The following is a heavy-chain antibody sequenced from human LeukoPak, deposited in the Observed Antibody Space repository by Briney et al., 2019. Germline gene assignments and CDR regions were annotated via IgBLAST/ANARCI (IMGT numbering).Heavy chain of an antibody. Sequence: SQTLSLTCAISGGSISSGGYSWSWIRQAPGKGLEWVGYIIDSGSTYYNPSLRSRVTISLERSKNQFSLKLTSVTAADTAVYYCAKGGNDFWSGYSSPLVAWGQGTLVTVSS. V-gene: IGHV4-30-2*01. CDR3: AKGGNDFWSGYSSPLVA. J-gene: IGHJ5*02. CDR1: GGSISSGGYS. CDR2: IIDSGST. D-gene: IGHD3-3*01.